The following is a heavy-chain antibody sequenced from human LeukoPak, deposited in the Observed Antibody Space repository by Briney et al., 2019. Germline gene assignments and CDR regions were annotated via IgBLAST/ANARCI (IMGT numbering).Heavy chain of an antibody. CDR2: INPNSGGT. Sequence: ASVKVSCKASGYTFTGYYMHWVRQAPGQGLEWMGWINPNSGGTNYAQKFQGRVTMTRDTSISTAYMELSRLRSDDTAVYYCAGEYYYDSRGYYYYYGMDVWGQGTTVTVSS. CDR3: AGEYYYDSRGYYYYYGMDV. CDR1: GYTFTGYY. V-gene: IGHV1-2*02. D-gene: IGHD3-22*01. J-gene: IGHJ6*02.